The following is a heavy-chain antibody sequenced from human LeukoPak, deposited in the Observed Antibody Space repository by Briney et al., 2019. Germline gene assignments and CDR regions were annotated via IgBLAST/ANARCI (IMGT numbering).Heavy chain of an antibody. Sequence: ASVKVSCKASGYTFTGYYMHWVRQTPGQGLEWMGGFDPADGEPIYAQKFQGRVTMTEDTSTDTAYRELSSLRSEDTAVYYCATGYDYVWGSYRYTGFDYWGQGTLVTVSS. V-gene: IGHV1-24*01. CDR2: FDPADGEP. CDR3: ATGYDYVWGSYRYTGFDY. D-gene: IGHD3-16*02. J-gene: IGHJ4*02. CDR1: GYTFTGYY.